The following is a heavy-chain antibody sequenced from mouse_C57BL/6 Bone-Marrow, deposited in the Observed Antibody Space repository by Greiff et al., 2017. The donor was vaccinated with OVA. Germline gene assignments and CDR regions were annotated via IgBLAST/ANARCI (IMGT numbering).Heavy chain of an antibody. CDR2: IYPGSGST. J-gene: IGHJ3*01. V-gene: IGHV1-55*01. CDR1: GYTFTSYW. CDR3: ARGGLRRELAY. Sequence: QVQLQQSGAELVKPGASVKMSCKASGYTFTSYWITWVKQRPGQGLEWIGDIYPGSGSTNYNEKFKSKATLTVDTSSSTAYMQLSSLTSEDSAVYYCARGGLRRELAYWGQGTLVTVSA. D-gene: IGHD2-4*01.